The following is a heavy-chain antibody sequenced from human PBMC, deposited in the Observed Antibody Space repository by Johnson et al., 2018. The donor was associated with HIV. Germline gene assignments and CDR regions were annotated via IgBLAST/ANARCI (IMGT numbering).Heavy chain of an antibody. Sequence: VQLVESGGGLVQPGGSLRLSCAASGFTFSSYAMSWVRQAPGKGLEWVSAISGSGGSTYYADSVKGRFTISRDNSKNMVYLQMNILRAEDTAVYHCAGSSVVYGGNFNPFEMWGQGTMVTVSS. J-gene: IGHJ3*02. CDR1: GFTFSSYA. D-gene: IGHD4-23*01. V-gene: IGHV3-23*04. CDR2: ISGSGGST. CDR3: AGSSVVYGGNFNPFEM.